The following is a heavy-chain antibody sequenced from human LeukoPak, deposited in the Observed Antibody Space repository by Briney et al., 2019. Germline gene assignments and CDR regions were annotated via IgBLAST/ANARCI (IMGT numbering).Heavy chain of an antibody. V-gene: IGHV3-33*01. D-gene: IGHD4-17*01. CDR3: ARLTTVTTNNWFDP. J-gene: IGHJ5*02. Sequence: PGGSRRLSCAVSGFTFNTYGMHGFRKAPGKGREGVAVMWSDGSYKYYADSVKGRFTISRDNFKNMLYLEMNSLRVEDAAVYYCARLTTVTTNNWFDPWGQGTLVTVSS. CDR1: GFTFNTYG. CDR2: MWSDGSYK.